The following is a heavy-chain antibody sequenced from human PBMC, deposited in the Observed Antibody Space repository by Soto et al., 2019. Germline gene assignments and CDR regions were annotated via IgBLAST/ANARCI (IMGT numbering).Heavy chain of an antibody. Sequence: PGGSLRLSCAASGFNFNSYTINWVRQAPGKRLEWLSSISSSGYIFSTDSVRGRFTISRDNAKNSVYLQINSLRAEDTAVYFCARDCSGGSCSPAMHVWGQGTTVTVSS. J-gene: IGHJ6*02. V-gene: IGHV3-21*01. CDR1: GFNFNSYT. CDR3: ARDCSGGSCSPAMHV. D-gene: IGHD2-15*01. CDR2: ISSSGYI.